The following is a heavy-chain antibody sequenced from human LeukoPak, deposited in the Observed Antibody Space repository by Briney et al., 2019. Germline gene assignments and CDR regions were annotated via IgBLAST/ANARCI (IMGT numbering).Heavy chain of an antibody. D-gene: IGHD2-2*01. J-gene: IGHJ3*02. CDR3: ARVDCSSTSCYRLNAFDAFDI. CDR2: ISAYNGNT. V-gene: IGHV1-18*04. Sequence: ASVKVSCKASGYTFTGYYMHWVRQAPGQGLEWMGWISAYNGNTNYAQKLQGRVTMTTDTSTSTAYMELRSLRSDDTAVYYCARVDCSSTSCYRLNAFDAFDIWGQGTMVTVSS. CDR1: GYTFTGYY.